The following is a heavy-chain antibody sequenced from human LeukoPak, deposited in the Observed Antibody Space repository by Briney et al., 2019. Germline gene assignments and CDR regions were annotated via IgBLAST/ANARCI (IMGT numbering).Heavy chain of an antibody. CDR2: ISGSGGST. Sequence: GGSLRLSCAASGFTFSSYAMSWVRQAPGKGLEWVSAISGSGGSTNYADSVKGRFTISRDNSKNTLYLQMNSLRAEDTAVYCCAKDLKVTSRPYYFDYWGQGTLVTVSS. D-gene: IGHD3-16*01. CDR3: AKDLKVTSRPYYFDY. J-gene: IGHJ4*02. V-gene: IGHV3-23*01. CDR1: GFTFSSYA.